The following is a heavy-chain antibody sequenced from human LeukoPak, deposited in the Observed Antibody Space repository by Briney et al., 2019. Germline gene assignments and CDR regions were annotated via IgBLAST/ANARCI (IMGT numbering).Heavy chain of an antibody. D-gene: IGHD5-18*01. CDR1: GYTFTSYD. J-gene: IGHJ4*02. V-gene: IGHV1-8*01. Sequence: ASVKVSCKASGYTFTSYDINWVRQATGQGLEWMGWMNPNSGNTGYAQKFQGRVTMTRNTSISTAYMELSSLRSEDTAVYYCVRGRGLGYSYGYIPYYWGQGTLVTVSS. CDR3: VRGRGLGYSYGYIPYY. CDR2: MNPNSGNT.